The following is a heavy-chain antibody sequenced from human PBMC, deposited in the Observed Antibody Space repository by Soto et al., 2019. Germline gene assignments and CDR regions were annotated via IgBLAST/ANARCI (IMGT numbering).Heavy chain of an antibody. CDR3: ARRTAMVTRTHYYGMDV. J-gene: IGHJ6*02. CDR1: GYSFTSYW. Sequence: GESLKISCKGSGYSFTSYWIGWVRQMPGKGLEWLGIIYPGDSDTRYSPSFQGQVTISADKSISTAYLQWSSLKASDTAMYYCARRTAMVTRTHYYGMDVWGQGTTVTVSS. V-gene: IGHV5-51*01. CDR2: IYPGDSDT. D-gene: IGHD5-18*01.